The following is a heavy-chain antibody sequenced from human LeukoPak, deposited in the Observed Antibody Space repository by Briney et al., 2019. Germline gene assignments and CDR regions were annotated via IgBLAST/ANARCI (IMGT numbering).Heavy chain of an antibody. CDR1: GFTFDDYA. V-gene: IGHV3-9*01. J-gene: IGHJ4*02. CDR2: ISWNSGSI. D-gene: IGHD3-10*01. CDR3: AKDISLISGSYYD. Sequence: PGRSLRLSCAASGFTFDDYAMHWVRQAPGKGLEWVSGISWNSGSIGYADSVKGRFTISRDNAKNSLYLQMNSLRAEDTALFYCAKDISLISGSYYDWGQGTLVTVSS.